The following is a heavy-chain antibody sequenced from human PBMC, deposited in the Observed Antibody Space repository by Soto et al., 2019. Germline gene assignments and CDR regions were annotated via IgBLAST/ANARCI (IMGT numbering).Heavy chain of an antibody. D-gene: IGHD3-3*01. CDR2: IYYSGST. CDR1: GGSISSGDYY. CDR3: ASATHYYDFWSGYYGLDY. V-gene: IGHV4-30-4*01. J-gene: IGHJ4*02. Sequence: SETLSLTCTVSGGSISSGDYYWSWIRQPPGKGLEWIGYIYYSGSTYYNPSLKSRVTISVDTSKNQFSLKLSSVTAADTAVYYCASATHYYDFWSGYYGLDYWGQGTLVTVSS.